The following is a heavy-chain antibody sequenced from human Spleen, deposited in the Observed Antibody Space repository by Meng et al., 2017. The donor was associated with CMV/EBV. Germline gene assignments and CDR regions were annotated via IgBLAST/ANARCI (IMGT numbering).Heavy chain of an antibody. CDR2: IYYSGST. CDR1: GGSISSYY. J-gene: IGHJ4*02. V-gene: IGHV4-59*01. D-gene: IGHD3-3*01. CDR3: ARDRGRFLESPFDY. Sequence: SETLSLTCTVSGGSISSYYWSWIRQPPGKGLEWIGYIYYSGSTNYNPSLKSRVTISVDTSKNQFSLKLSSVTAADTAVYYCARDRGRFLESPFDYWGQGTLVTVSS.